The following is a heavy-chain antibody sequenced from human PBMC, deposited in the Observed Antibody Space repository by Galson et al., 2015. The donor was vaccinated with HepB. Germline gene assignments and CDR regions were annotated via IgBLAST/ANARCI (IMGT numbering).Heavy chain of an antibody. J-gene: IGHJ4*02. CDR2: ISSSSTYI. CDR3: ARGPPYGSGSHPPHFDY. V-gene: IGHV3-21*01. CDR1: GFTFSSYW. D-gene: IGHD3-10*01. Sequence: SLRLSCAASGFTFSSYWMSWVCQAPGKGLEWVSSISSSSTYIYYADSMRGRFTISRDNAKNSLYLQMNSLRAEDTAVYYCARGPPYGSGSHPPHFDYWGRGTLVTVSS.